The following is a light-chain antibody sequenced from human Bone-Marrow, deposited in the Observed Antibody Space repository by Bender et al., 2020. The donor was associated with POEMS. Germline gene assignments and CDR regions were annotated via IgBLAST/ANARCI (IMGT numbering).Light chain of an antibody. Sequence: QSALTQTASVSGSPGQSITISCTGTSSDVGSYDLVSWYQQHPGKGPKLIIYEVNKRPSGVPDRFSGSKSGKTASLTVSGLHTEDEADYYCTSYAGRNTVIFGRGTKLTVL. J-gene: IGLJ2*01. CDR1: SSDVGSYDL. CDR2: EVN. CDR3: TSYAGRNTVI. V-gene: IGLV2-14*02.